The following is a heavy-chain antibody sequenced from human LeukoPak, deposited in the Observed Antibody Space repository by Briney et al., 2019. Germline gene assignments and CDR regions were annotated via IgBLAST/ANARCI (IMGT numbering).Heavy chain of an antibody. Sequence: GGSLRLSCAASGFTFSSYAMSWVRQAPGKGLEWVSGISSSGFSTYYADSVKGRFTISRDNAKNSLYLQMNSLRAEDTAVYYCARDGGVYYDSSGYLDYWGQGTLVTVSS. D-gene: IGHD3-22*01. J-gene: IGHJ4*02. CDR2: ISSSGFST. CDR3: ARDGGVYYDSSGYLDY. CDR1: GFTFSSYA. V-gene: IGHV3-23*01.